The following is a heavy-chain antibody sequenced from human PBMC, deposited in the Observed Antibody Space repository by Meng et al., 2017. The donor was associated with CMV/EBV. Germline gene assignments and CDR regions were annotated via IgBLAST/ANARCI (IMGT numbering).Heavy chain of an antibody. D-gene: IGHD1-26*01. CDR3: ARASSGSYYLNWFDP. J-gene: IGHJ5*02. Sequence: GGSLRLSCAASGFTFSSYWMSWVRQAPGKGLEWVSSISSSSSYIYYADSVKGRFTISRDNAKNSLYLQMNSLRAEDTAVYYCARASSGSYYLNWFDPWGQGTLVTVSS. V-gene: IGHV3-21*01. CDR1: GFTFSSYW. CDR2: ISSSSSYI.